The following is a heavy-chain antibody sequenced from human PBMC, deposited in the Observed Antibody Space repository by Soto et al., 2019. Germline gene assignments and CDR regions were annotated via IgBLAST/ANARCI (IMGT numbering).Heavy chain of an antibody. CDR3: ASSARDFWSGYLDAFDI. V-gene: IGHV4-34*01. CDR2: INHSGST. J-gene: IGHJ3*02. CDR1: GGSFSGYY. D-gene: IGHD3-3*01. Sequence: SETLSLTCAVYGGSFSGYYWSWIRQPPGKGLEGMGEINHSGSTNYNPSLKRRVTISVDATKNQFSLKLSSVTAADTAVYYCASSARDFWSGYLDAFDIWGQGTMVTVSS.